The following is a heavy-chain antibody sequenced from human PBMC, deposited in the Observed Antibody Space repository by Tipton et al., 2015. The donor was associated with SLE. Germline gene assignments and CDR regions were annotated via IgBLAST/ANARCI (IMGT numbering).Heavy chain of an antibody. CDR3: ARVTYYDILTGYYPLYYFDY. V-gene: IGHV4-59*08. Sequence: TLSLTCTVSGASINSHYWSWIRQPPGKGLEWIGYIYYSGKTDYNPSLKSRVTISVDTSKNQFSLKLSSVTAADTAVYYCARVTYYDILTGYYPLYYFDYWGQGTLVTVSS. J-gene: IGHJ4*02. CDR1: GASINSHY. CDR2: IYYSGKT. D-gene: IGHD3-9*01.